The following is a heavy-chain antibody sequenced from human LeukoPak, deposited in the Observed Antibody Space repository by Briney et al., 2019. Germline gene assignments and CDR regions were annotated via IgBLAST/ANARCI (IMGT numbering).Heavy chain of an antibody. Sequence: SQTLSLTCTVSGGSISSGSYYWSWIRQPAGKGLEWIGRIYTSGSTNYNPSLKSRVTISVDTSKNQFSLKLSSVTAADTAVYYCARHKESRWDRGDFDYWGQGTLVTVSS. D-gene: IGHD1-26*01. CDR2: IYTSGST. J-gene: IGHJ4*02. CDR1: GGSISSGSYY. CDR3: ARHKESRWDRGDFDY. V-gene: IGHV4-61*02.